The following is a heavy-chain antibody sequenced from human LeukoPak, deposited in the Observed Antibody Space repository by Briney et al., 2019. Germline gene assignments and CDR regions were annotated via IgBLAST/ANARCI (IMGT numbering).Heavy chain of an antibody. D-gene: IGHD3-9*01. Sequence: ASVKVSCKASGYTFTSYDINWVRQATGQGLEWMGWMNPNSGNTGYAQKFQGRVTMTRNTSISTAYMELSSLRSEDTAVYYCATLGTCYDILTGLVNNYWGQGTLVTVSS. J-gene: IGHJ4*02. CDR2: MNPNSGNT. V-gene: IGHV1-8*01. CDR3: ATLGTCYDILTGLVNNY. CDR1: GYTFTSYD.